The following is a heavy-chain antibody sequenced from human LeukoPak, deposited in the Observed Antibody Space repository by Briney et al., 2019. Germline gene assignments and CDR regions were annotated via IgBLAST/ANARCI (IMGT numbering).Heavy chain of an antibody. CDR1: GFTFSSYG. Sequence: PGGSLRLSCAASGFTFSSYGMHWVRQAPGKGLEWVAVISYDGSNKYYADSVKGRFTISRDNSKNTLYLQMNSLRAEDTAVYHCAKGAYGDPYFDYWGQGTLVTVSS. V-gene: IGHV3-30*18. CDR3: AKGAYGDPYFDY. J-gene: IGHJ4*02. D-gene: IGHD4-17*01. CDR2: ISYDGSNK.